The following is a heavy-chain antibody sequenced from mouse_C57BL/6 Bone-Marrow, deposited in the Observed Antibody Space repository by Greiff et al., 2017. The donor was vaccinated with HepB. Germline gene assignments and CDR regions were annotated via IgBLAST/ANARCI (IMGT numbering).Heavy chain of an antibody. CDR3: ARQGLLGRYYFDY. V-gene: IGHV5-12*01. CDR1: GFTFSDYY. Sequence: DVKLVESGGGLVQPGGSLKLSCAASGFTFSDYYMYWVRQTPEKRLEWVAYISNGGGSTYYPDTVKGRFTISRDNAKNTLYLQMSRLKSEDTAMYYCARQGLLGRYYFDYWGQGTTLTVSS. CDR2: ISNGGGST. J-gene: IGHJ2*01. D-gene: IGHD2-13*01.